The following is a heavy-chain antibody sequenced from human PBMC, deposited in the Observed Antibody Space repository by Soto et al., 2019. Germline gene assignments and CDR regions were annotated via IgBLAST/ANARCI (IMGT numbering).Heavy chain of an antibody. Sequence: SETLSLTCTVSGGSISSGDYYWSWIRQPPGKGLEWIGEIYHGGSTYYNPSLKSRVIISVDTSKNQFSLNLTSVTDADTAVYYCARGESQQQRDYWGQGTLVTVSS. J-gene: IGHJ4*02. D-gene: IGHD6-25*01. CDR3: ARGESQQQRDY. CDR1: GGSISSGDYY. V-gene: IGHV4-39*07. CDR2: IYHGGST.